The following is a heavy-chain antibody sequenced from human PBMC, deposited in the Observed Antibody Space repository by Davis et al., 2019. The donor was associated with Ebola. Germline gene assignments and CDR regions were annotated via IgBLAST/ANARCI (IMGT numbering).Heavy chain of an antibody. CDR1: GFTFSNFA. CDR3: ARDFGSSWSSYGMDV. CDR2: ISGTSISI. Sequence: PGGSLRLSCAASGFTFSNFAMNWVRQAPGKGLEWVPSISGTSISIDYADSVKGRFTISRDNSKNTLYLQMNSLRAEDTAVYYCARDFGSSWSSYGMDVWGQGTTVTVSS. J-gene: IGHJ6*02. V-gene: IGHV3-23*01. D-gene: IGHD6-13*01.